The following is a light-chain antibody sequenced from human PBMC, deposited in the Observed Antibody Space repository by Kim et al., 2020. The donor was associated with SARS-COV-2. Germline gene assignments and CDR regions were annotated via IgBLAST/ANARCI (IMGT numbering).Light chain of an antibody. CDR3: HQSSNRPHT. J-gene: IGKJ1*01. CDR2: DAS. V-gene: IGKV3-11*01. CDR1: QSVSSY. Sequence: EIVLTQSPATLSLSPGERATFSCRASQSVSSYLAWYQQKPGQAPRLLIYDASNRATGIPARFSGSGSGTDFTLTISSLEPEDFAVYYYHQSSNRPHTFGQGTKVDIK.